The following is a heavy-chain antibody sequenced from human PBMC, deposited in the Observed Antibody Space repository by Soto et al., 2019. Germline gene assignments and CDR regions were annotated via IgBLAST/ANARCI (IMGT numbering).Heavy chain of an antibody. D-gene: IGHD5-12*01. J-gene: IGHJ4*02. CDR2: MNPNSGNT. Sequence: ASVKVSCKASGYTFTSYDINWVRQATGQGLEWMGWMNPNSGNTGYAQKFQGRVTMTRNTSISTAYMELSSLRSEDTAVYYCVRDLVTTIGDFDYWGQGTLVTV. CDR3: VRDLVTTIGDFDY. V-gene: IGHV1-8*01. CDR1: GYTFTSYD.